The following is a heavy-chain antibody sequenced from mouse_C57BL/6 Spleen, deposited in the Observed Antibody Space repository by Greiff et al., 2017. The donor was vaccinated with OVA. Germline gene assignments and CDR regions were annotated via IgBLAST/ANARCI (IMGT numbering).Heavy chain of an antibody. V-gene: IGHV1-74*01. CDR1: GYTFTSYW. J-gene: IGHJ2*01. CDR2: IHPSDSDT. Sequence: QVQLQQPGAELVKPGASVKVSCKASGYTFTSYWMHWVKQRPGQGLEWIGRIHPSDSDTNYNQKFKGKATLTVDKSASTAYMQLSSLTSEDSAVDCCAIEDYGRYLDYWGQGTTLTVSS. CDR3: AIEDYGRYLDY. D-gene: IGHD1-1*02.